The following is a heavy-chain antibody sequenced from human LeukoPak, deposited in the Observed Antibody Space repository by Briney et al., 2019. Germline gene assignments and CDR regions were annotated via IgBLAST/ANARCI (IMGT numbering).Heavy chain of an antibody. CDR2: ISYDGSNK. D-gene: IGHD2-2*01. V-gene: IGHV3-30*18. Sequence: GGSLRLSCAASGXTFSSYGVHWVRQAPGKGLEWVAVISYDGSNKYYADSVKGRFTISRDNSKNTLYLQMNSLRAEDTAVYYCAKEDIVVVPAAFDYWGQGTLVTVSS. CDR1: GXTFSSYG. CDR3: AKEDIVVVPAAFDY. J-gene: IGHJ4*02.